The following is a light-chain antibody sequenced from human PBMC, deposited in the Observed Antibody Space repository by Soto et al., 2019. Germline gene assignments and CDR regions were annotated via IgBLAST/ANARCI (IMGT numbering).Light chain of an antibody. CDR3: QQYNNWLIT. V-gene: IGKV3D-15*01. CDR2: GAS. Sequence: IVLTQSPATLSLSPGKRATLSCRASQNISNYLIWYQQKPGQAPRLLIYGASSRATGIPDRFSGSGSGTEFTLTISSLQSEDFAVYYCQQYNNWLITFGQGTRPEIK. CDR1: QNISNY. J-gene: IGKJ5*01.